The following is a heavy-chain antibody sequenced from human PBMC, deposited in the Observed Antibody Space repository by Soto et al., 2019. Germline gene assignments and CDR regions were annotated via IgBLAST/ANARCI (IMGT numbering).Heavy chain of an antibody. J-gene: IGHJ4*02. D-gene: IGHD1-26*01. CDR3: VRVGVGIGNHFDA. Sequence: SETLSLTCSVSNGSISGFYWTWIRQPPGKILEWIGYIHYSGRTDYNPSLTSRATMSVDTSKNQFSLNLKSITAADTAVYYCVRVGVGIGNHFDAWGRGTLVTVSS. CDR1: NGSISGFY. CDR2: IHYSGRT. V-gene: IGHV4-59*12.